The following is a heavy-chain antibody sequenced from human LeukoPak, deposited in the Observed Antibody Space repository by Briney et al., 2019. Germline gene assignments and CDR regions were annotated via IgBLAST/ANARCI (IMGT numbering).Heavy chain of an antibody. CDR1: GGSISSSSYY. CDR3: ARGLRFLEWLSNAWFDP. Sequence: SETLSLTCTVSGGSISSSSYYWGWIRQPPGKGLEWIGSIYYSGSTYYNPSLKSRVTISVDTSKNQFSLKLSSVTAADTAVYYCARGLRFLEWLSNAWFDPWGQGTLVTVSS. CDR2: IYYSGST. J-gene: IGHJ5*02. V-gene: IGHV4-39*01. D-gene: IGHD3-3*01.